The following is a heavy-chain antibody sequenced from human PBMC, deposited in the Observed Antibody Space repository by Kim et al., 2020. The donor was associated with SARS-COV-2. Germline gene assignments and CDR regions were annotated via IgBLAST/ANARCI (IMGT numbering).Heavy chain of an antibody. CDR1: GFTFSSYE. Sequence: AGSLRLSCAASGFTFSSYEMNWVRQAPGKGLEWVSYISSSGSTIYYADSVKGRFTISRDNAKNSLYLQMNSLRAEDTAVYYCARVISYYDSSGYLHYYYGMDVWGQGTTVTVSS. V-gene: IGHV3-48*03. CDR3: ARVISYYDSSGYLHYYYGMDV. CDR2: ISSSGSTI. D-gene: IGHD3-22*01. J-gene: IGHJ6*02.